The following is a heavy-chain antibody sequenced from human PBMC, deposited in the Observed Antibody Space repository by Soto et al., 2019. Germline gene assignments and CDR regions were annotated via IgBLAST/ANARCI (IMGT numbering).Heavy chain of an antibody. V-gene: IGHV4-39*07. CDR3: ARTDSRGQWAAWY. D-gene: IGHD3-22*01. CDR2: IDYNGVT. J-gene: IGHJ4*02. CDR1: GGSIYMSGYY. Sequence: EALSLTCTVSGGSIYMSGYYWGWIRQPPGRGLEWIGNIDYNGVTYSNPSLKSRVTISVDTSKNQFSLRLSSVTAADTAVYYCARTDSRGQWAAWYWGQGTLVTVSS.